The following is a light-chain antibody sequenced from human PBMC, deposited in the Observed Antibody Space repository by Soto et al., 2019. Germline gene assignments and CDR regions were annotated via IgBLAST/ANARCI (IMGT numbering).Light chain of an antibody. Sequence: VLSLSPGILSLSTGERASLSCGASQSISSSFLAWYQQKPGQAPRLLIYGASSRATGIPDRFSGTGSETDFTLTISRLEPEDFAVYYCQQYDNSPITFGQGTRLEIK. V-gene: IGKV3-20*01. CDR2: GAS. CDR3: QQYDNSPIT. J-gene: IGKJ5*01. CDR1: QSISSSF.